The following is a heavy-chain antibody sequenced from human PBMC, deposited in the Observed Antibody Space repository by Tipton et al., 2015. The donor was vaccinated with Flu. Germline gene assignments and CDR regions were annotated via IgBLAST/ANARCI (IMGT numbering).Heavy chain of an antibody. D-gene: IGHD5-12*01. Sequence: SLRLSCAASGFTFSSYAMRWVRQAPGKGLEWVSNIRGSGGRGAGTYYADSVKGRFSISRDNSKNTLYLQMNSLRAEDTAIYYCTKVIPEIVAGLDYWGQGTLVTVSS. J-gene: IGHJ4*02. CDR1: GFTFSSYA. CDR3: TKVIPEIVAGLDY. V-gene: IGHV3-23*01. CDR2: IRGSGGRGAGT.